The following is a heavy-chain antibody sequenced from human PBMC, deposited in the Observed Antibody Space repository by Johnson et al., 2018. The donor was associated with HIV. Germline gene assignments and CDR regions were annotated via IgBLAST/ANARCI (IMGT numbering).Heavy chain of an antibody. Sequence: QVQLVESGGGVVQPGRSLRLSCAASGFTFSRYGMHWVRQAPGKGLEWVAVISYDGSNKYFADSVKGRFTNSRDNSKNTLYLQMNSLRPEDTAVYYCAKDRAEYSTWIDALDIWGQGTMVTVSS. D-gene: IGHD6-6*01. CDR2: ISYDGSNK. CDR1: GFTFSRYG. CDR3: AKDRAEYSTWIDALDI. J-gene: IGHJ3*02. V-gene: IGHV3-30*18.